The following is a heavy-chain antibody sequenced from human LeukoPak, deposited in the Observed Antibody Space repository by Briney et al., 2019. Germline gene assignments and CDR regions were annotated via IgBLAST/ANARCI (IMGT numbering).Heavy chain of an antibody. CDR2: IIENGGNT. CDR3: ARELDPYCSSTRCYAHYYYYYGMDV. J-gene: IGHJ6*02. D-gene: IGHD2-2*01. CDR1: GFIFSNYA. Sequence: GGSLRPSCTVSGFIFSNYAMSWVRQAPGKGLEWVSGIIENGGNTYYADSVRGRFTISRDNSKNTLYLQMNSLRAEDTAVYYCARELDPYCSSTRCYAHYYYYYGMDVWGQGTTVTVSS. V-gene: IGHV3-23*01.